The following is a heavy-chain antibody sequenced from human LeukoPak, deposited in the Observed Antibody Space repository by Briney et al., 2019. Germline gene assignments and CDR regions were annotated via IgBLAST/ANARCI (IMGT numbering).Heavy chain of an antibody. D-gene: IGHD1-26*01. CDR2: ISVQNGNI. V-gene: IGHV1-18*01. CDR3: ARDSGSYWNYFDY. J-gene: IGHJ4*02. CDR1: GYSLSSNG. Sequence: ASVKVSCKASGYSLSSNGISWARQAPGQGLEWMGWISVQNGNIKYAQKFQGRVNLTTDTSTTSAYMELRSLTSDDTAVYYCARDSGSYWNYFDYWGQGTLVTVSS.